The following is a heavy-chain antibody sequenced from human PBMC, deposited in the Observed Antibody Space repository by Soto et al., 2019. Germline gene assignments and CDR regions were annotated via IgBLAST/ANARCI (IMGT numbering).Heavy chain of an antibody. D-gene: IGHD6-19*01. CDR1: GFSFSNYW. V-gene: IGHV3-74*01. CDR2: INSDGSST. Sequence: GGSLRLSCAASGFSFSNYWMHWVRQVPGKGLVWVSRINSDGSSTSYADSVKGRFTISRDNAKNRLFLQMNSLRAEDTAVYYCARDPAPSGWYDYWGQGTLVTVSS. CDR3: ARDPAPSGWYDY. J-gene: IGHJ4*02.